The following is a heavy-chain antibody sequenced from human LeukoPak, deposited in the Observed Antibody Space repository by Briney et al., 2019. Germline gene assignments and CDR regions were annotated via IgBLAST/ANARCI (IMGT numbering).Heavy chain of an antibody. Sequence: GGSLRLSCAASGFTVSSNYMSWVRQAPGKGLEWVSVIYSGGSTYYADSVKGRFTISRDNSKNTLYLQMNSLRAEDTAVYYCARVEATVETFDYWGQGTLVTVSS. CDR3: ARVEATVETFDY. J-gene: IGHJ4*02. CDR2: IYSGGST. V-gene: IGHV3-53*01. CDR1: GFTVSSNY. D-gene: IGHD4-11*01.